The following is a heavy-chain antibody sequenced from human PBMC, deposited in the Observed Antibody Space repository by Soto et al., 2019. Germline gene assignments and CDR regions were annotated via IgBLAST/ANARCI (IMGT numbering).Heavy chain of an antibody. CDR1: GYSFAGYW. J-gene: IGHJ4*02. CDR3: ARRGDYFDGTYYYYDFDY. D-gene: IGHD3-22*01. CDR2: IYPGDSST. Sequence: GESLKISCKGSGYSFAGYWIGWVRQMPGKGLDWMGVIYPGDSSTKYSPSFQGQVTISADKSISTAFLQWRSLKASDTAMYYCARRGDYFDGTYYYYDFDYWGQGTLVTVYS. V-gene: IGHV5-51*01.